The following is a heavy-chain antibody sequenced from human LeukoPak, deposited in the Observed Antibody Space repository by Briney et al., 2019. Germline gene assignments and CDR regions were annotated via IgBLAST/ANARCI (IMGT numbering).Heavy chain of an antibody. D-gene: IGHD2-2*01. CDR2: IKQDGSEK. J-gene: IGHJ5*02. CDR1: GFTFSTYW. Sequence: GGSLRLSCAASGFTFSTYWMSWVRQAPGKGLEWVANIKQDGSEKYYVDSVKGRFTISRDNAKNSLYLQMNSLRAEDTAVYYCARDCSSTSCFARWFDPWGQGTLRTVSS. CDR3: ARDCSSTSCFARWFDP. V-gene: IGHV3-7*01.